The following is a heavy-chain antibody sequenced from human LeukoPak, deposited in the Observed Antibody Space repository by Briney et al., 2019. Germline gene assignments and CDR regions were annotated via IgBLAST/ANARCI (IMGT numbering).Heavy chain of an antibody. Sequence: GGSLRLSCAASGFTFSDYYMSWIRQAPGKGLEWVSYISSSSSYTNYADSVKGRFTISRDNAKNSLYPQMNSLRAEDTAVYYCARDYPSLRYFDWFGWFDPWGQGTLVTVSS. CDR1: GFTFSDYY. V-gene: IGHV3-11*05. J-gene: IGHJ5*02. D-gene: IGHD3-9*01. CDR3: ARDYPSLRYFDWFGWFDP. CDR2: ISSSSSYT.